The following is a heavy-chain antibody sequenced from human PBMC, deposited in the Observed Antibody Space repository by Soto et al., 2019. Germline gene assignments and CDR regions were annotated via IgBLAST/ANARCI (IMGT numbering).Heavy chain of an antibody. CDR1: GYTFTSHD. J-gene: IGHJ4*02. CDR3: ARWDYGYYARFDY. CDR2: MNPNSGNT. V-gene: IGHV1-8*01. Sequence: QVQLVQSGAEVKKSGASVKVSCKASGYTFTSHDINWVRQATGQGLEWMGWMNPNSGNTGYAQKFKGRVTMTTNTSISTAYMELSSLRSEDTAVYYCARWDYGYYARFDYWGQGTLVTVSS. D-gene: IGHD4-17*01.